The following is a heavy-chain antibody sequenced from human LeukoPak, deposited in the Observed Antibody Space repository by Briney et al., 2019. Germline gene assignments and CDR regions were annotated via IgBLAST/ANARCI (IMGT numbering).Heavy chain of an antibody. CDR3: ARGAGGTLYYLDN. D-gene: IGHD6-13*01. J-gene: IGHJ4*02. Sequence: GGSLRLSCAASGFTFNNYWMHWVRQAPGKGLVWLSRIHNDGSRTNYADSVKGRFTISRDNAKNTLYLQLNSLRADDTAVYYCARGAGGTLYYLDNWGQGTLVTVSS. CDR2: IHNDGSRT. V-gene: IGHV3-74*01. CDR1: GFTFNNYW.